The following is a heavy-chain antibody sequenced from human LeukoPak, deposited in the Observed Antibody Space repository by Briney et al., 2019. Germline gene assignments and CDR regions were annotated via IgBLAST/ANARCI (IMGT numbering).Heavy chain of an antibody. CDR2: IEIDGSRS. CDR3: AKVSPTTLYDSRGWFDP. V-gene: IGHV3-74*01. Sequence: PGGSLRLSCAASGFTFSWHRMHWVRQVPGKGLVWISWIEIDGSRSGYVGSVQGRFTVSRDNAKSTLYLQMNSLRAEDTALYYCAKVSPTTLYDSRGWFDPWGQGTLVTVSS. CDR1: GFTFSWHR. D-gene: IGHD3-3*01. J-gene: IGHJ5*02.